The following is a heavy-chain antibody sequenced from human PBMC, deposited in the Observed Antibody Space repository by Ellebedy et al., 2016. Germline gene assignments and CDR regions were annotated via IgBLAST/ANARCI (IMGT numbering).Heavy chain of an antibody. V-gene: IGHV4-59*08. CDR3: ARPYSSGWYY. D-gene: IGHD6-19*01. J-gene: IGHJ4*02. Sequence: SETLPLTCTVSGGSISSYSWSWIRQPPGKGLKWIGYIYDSGSINYNPSLKSRVTISVDTSKNQFSLKLSSVTAADTAVYYCARPYSSGWYYWGQGTLVTVSS. CDR1: GGSISSYS. CDR2: IYDSGSI.